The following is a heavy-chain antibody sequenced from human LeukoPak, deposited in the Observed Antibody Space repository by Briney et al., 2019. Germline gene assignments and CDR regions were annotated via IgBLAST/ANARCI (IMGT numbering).Heavy chain of an antibody. J-gene: IGHJ4*02. CDR1: GYTFSSYY. CDR3: ARDYGSGSYLEPIYYFDY. D-gene: IGHD1-26*01. V-gene: IGHV1-46*01. Sequence: GASVKVSCKASGYTFSSYYMHWVRQAPGQGLEWMGIINPSGGSTSYAQKFQGRVTMTRHTSTSTVYMELSSLRSEDTAVYYRARDYGSGSYLEPIYYFDYWGQGTLVTVSS. CDR2: INPSGGST.